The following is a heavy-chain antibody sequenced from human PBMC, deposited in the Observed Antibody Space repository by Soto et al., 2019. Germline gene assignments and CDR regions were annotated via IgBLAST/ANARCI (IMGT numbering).Heavy chain of an antibody. CDR1: GGSISSGGYY. CDR2: IYYSRST. D-gene: IGHD3-10*01. Sequence: XVQLQESGXXXXKPSQTLSLTCTVSGGSISSGGYYWSWIRQHPGKGLEWIGYIYYSRSTYYNPSLKSRVTIAVDTSKNQFSLKLSSVTAADTAVYYCASGSGSYYSWFDPWGQGTLVTVSS. V-gene: IGHV4-31*03. J-gene: IGHJ5*02. CDR3: ASGSGSYYSWFDP.